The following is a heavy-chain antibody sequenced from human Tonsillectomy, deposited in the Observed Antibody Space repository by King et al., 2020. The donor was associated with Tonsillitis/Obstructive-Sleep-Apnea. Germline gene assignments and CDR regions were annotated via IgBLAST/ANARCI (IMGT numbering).Heavy chain of an antibody. Sequence: VQLVESGGGLVQPGGSLRLSCAASGFTFSDHYMDWVRQAPGKGLEWVGRSRNKANSYTTEYAASVKGRFTISRDDSKNSLYLQMNSLKTEDTAVYYCTPARPDYSNSGYRVGGYWGQGTLVTVSS. CDR2: SRNKANSYTT. J-gene: IGHJ4*02. CDR1: GFTFSDHY. CDR3: TPARPDYSNSGYRVGGY. V-gene: IGHV3-72*01. D-gene: IGHD6-13*01.